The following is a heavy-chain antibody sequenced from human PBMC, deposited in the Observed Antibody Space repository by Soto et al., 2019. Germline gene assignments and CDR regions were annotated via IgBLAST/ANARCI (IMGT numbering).Heavy chain of an antibody. CDR3: ALRKTGSYFDY. V-gene: IGHV3-30*03. CDR1: GFPFRSYS. CDR2: ISYDGSNK. Sequence: GGSLSLSFAASGFPFRSYSIHWVRQAPGKGLEWVAVISYDGSNKYYADSVKGRFTISRDNSKNTLHLQMNSLRAEDTAVYYCALRKTGSYFDYWGQGALVTVSS. J-gene: IGHJ4*02. D-gene: IGHD1-26*01.